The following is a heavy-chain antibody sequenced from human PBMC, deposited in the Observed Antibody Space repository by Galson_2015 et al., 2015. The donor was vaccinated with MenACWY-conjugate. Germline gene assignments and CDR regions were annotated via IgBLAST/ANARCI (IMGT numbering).Heavy chain of an antibody. Sequence: SLRLSCAATGFTVNSNYVSWVRQAPGKGLECVSVIYAGGSTYYTDSVKGRFTVSRDNSNNTVHLQMNSLRVEDTAVYYCARAISLRGSGHFPPDYMDVWGKGTTVTVSS. CDR2: IYAGGST. CDR1: GFTVNSNY. CDR3: ARAISLRGSGHFPPDYMDV. V-gene: IGHV3-53*01. J-gene: IGHJ6*03. D-gene: IGHD3-10*01.